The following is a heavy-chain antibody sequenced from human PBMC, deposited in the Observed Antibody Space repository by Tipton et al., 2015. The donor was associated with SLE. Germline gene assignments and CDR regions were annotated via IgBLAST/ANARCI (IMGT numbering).Heavy chain of an antibody. J-gene: IGHJ3*01. Sequence: SLRLSCTASGFTFSSYWMHWVRQAPGKELVWVSRINTDGSGTSYADSVRGRFTISRDNAKSTLYLQMNSLRVDDTAVYYCARSGGDCSSASCYDLSFDVWGQGTTVTVSS. CDR3: ARSGGDCSSASCYDLSFDV. CDR1: GFTFSSYW. D-gene: IGHD2-2*01. CDR2: INTDGSGT. V-gene: IGHV3-74*01.